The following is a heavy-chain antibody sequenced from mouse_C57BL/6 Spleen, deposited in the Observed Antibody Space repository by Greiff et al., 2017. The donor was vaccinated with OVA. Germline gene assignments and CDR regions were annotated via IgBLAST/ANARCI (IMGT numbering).Heavy chain of an antibody. CDR1: GFTFSDYY. CDR2: INYDGSST. V-gene: IGHV5-16*01. D-gene: IGHD1-1*01. CDR3: ARAYYGSTFDY. Sequence: EVKLLESEGGLVQPGSSMKLSCTASGFTFSDYYMAWVRQVPEKGLEWVANINYDGSSTYYLDSLKSRFIISRDNAKNILYLQMSSLKSEDTATYYCARAYYGSTFDYWGQGTTLTVSS. J-gene: IGHJ2*01.